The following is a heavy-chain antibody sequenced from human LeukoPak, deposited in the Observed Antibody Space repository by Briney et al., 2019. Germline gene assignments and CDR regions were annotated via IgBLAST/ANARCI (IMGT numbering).Heavy chain of an antibody. V-gene: IGHV3-30-3*01. CDR3: ARDRQWLVTE. D-gene: IGHD6-19*01. CDR1: GFTFDDYA. CDR2: ISYDGSNK. Sequence: GGSLRLSCAASGFTFDDYAMHWVRQAPGKGLEWVAVISYDGSNKYYADSVKGRFTISRDNSKNTLYLQMNSLRAEDTAVYYCARDRQWLVTEWGQGTLVTVSS. J-gene: IGHJ4*02.